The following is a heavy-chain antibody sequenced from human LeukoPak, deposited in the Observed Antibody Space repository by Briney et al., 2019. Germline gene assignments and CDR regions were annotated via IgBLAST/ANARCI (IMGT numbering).Heavy chain of an antibody. J-gene: IGHJ4*02. CDR2: ITSSSSRI. CDR3: ARNYIGNFFFDY. D-gene: IGHD4-23*01. Sequence: GGSLRLSCAASGFSFTSYSLNWVRQAPGKDLEWISYITSSSSRIYYADSVKGRFTISRDNAKNSLYLEMNSLRAEDTAVYYCARNYIGNFFFDYWGQGTLVTVSS. V-gene: IGHV3-48*04. CDR1: GFSFTSYS.